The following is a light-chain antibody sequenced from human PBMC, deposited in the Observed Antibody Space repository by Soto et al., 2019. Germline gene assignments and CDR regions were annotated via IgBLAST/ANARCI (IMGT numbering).Light chain of an antibody. CDR1: LRVSYS. CDR2: GAS. Sequence: ELVLTQSPGTLSLSPGDRATHSCRARLRVSYSLAWSQQKPGQAPRLLIYGASSRATVIPDRFSSSGSGTDFTLTSSRLETEDLEVYYWQQYGGSPQTFGQGTNVETK. CDR3: QQYGGSPQT. J-gene: IGKJ1*01. V-gene: IGKV3-20*01.